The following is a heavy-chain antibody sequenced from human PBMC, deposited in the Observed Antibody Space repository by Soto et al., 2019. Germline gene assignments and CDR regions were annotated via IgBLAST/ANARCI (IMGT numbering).Heavy chain of an antibody. CDR1: GGSFSAYY. CDR2: INHSGGT. J-gene: IGHJ4*01. V-gene: IGHV4-34*01. CDR3: ARVHVMVVAGSTFDY. Sequence: SETLSLTCAVYGGSFSAYYWSWIRQPPGKGLEWIGEINHSGGTSYNPSLKSRVTISVDTSKSQFSLKLTSVTAADRAVYYCARVHVMVVAGSTFDYWGHGTLVTVSS. D-gene: IGHD6-19*01.